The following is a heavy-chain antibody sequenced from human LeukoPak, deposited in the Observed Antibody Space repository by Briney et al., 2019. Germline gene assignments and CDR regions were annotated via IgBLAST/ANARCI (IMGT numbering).Heavy chain of an antibody. CDR3: AKDWALGYCSSTSCYEDWFDP. J-gene: IGHJ5*02. V-gene: IGHV3-30*02. CDR1: GFTVSSNY. Sequence: GGSLRLSCAASGFTVSSNYMSWVRQAPGKGLEWVAVIWDDGSYTYYKDSVKGRFTVSRDNSKNTLYLQMNSLRAEDTAVYYCAKDWALGYCSSTSCYEDWFDPWGQGTLVTVSS. D-gene: IGHD2-2*01. CDR2: IWDDGSYT.